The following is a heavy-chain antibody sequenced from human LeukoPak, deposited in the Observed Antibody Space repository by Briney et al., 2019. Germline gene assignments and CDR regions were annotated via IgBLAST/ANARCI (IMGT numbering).Heavy chain of an antibody. Sequence: PGGSLSLSCAASGFTLCNLGIICVRQAPGKGREWVSTIFGRDGYTSGIDHVTGRFTSSKYISQNTVHLQMSSLRGDDSDVYYCAKYGIVLPPGSHIPHWFDFWGQGALVTVTS. CDR1: GFTLCNLG. D-gene: IGHD2-8*01. CDR3: AKYGIVLPPGSHIPHWFDF. CDR2: IFGRDGYT. J-gene: IGHJ5*01. V-gene: IGHV3-23*01.